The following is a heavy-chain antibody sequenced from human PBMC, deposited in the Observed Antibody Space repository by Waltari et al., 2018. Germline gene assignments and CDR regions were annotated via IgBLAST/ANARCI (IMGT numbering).Heavy chain of an antibody. CDR1: GFTVSSNY. Sequence: EVQLVESGGGLIQPGGSLRLSCAASGFTVSSNYMSWVRQAPGKGLWWVSVIYRGGSTYCGDSVKGRFTIARDNSKNTLYLQMNSLRAEDTAVYYCARDVCLTGLEVCWFDPWGQGTLVTVSS. V-gene: IGHV3-53*01. CDR3: ARDVCLTGLEVCWFDP. CDR2: IYRGGST. D-gene: IGHD3-9*01. J-gene: IGHJ5*02.